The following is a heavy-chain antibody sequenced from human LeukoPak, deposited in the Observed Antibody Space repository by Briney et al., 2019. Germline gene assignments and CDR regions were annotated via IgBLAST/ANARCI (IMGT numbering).Heavy chain of an antibody. CDR2: IYPDDSDT. V-gene: IGHV5-51*01. D-gene: IGHD5-12*01. CDR3: ARRMATTQTFDY. J-gene: IGHJ4*02. CDR1: GYTFTTYY. Sequence: ASVKISCKGSGYTFTTYYIGWVRQMPGQGLEWMGIIYPDDSDTRYSPSFQGQVTFSADKSISTAYLQWSSLKASDTAMYYCARRMATTQTFDYWGQGTLVTVSS.